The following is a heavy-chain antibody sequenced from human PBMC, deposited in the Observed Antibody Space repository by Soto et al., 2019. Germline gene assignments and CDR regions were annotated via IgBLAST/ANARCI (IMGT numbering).Heavy chain of an antibody. D-gene: IGHD5-12*01. CDR3: ARGGGYDPFDY. CDR2: IYYTGIT. V-gene: IGHV4-30-2*06. J-gene: IGHJ4*02. Sequence: PSETLSLTCAVSGGSVSGVDYFWSWIRQSPGKGLEWIGYIYYTGITHLNPSLKSRLTLSIDRSKNQFSLKLASMTAADTAVYYCARGGGYDPFDYWGQGTQVTVSS. CDR1: GGSVSGVDYF.